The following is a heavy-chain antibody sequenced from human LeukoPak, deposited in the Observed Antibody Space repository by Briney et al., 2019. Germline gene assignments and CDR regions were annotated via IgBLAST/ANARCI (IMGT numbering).Heavy chain of an antibody. J-gene: IGHJ4*02. CDR2: ISSSSSNI. CDR1: GFTFSASS. D-gene: IGHD3-22*01. Sequence: GGSLRVSHAHPGFTFSASSTRSGAQAPGKGLEWVSYISSSSSNIYYADSVKGRFTISRDNAKNSLYLQMNSLRDEDTAVYYCARALSDYYAIDFWGQGTLVTVSS. V-gene: IGHV3-48*02. CDR3: ARALSDYYAIDF.